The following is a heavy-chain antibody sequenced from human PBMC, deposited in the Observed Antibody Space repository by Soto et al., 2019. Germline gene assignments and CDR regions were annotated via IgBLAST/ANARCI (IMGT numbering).Heavy chain of an antibody. CDR2: INHSGST. CDR1: GGSFSGYY. CDR3: ARGRYGSGSYYPWGSPWILDY. J-gene: IGHJ4*02. D-gene: IGHD3-10*01. V-gene: IGHV4-34*01. Sequence: PSETLSLTCAVYGGSFSGYYWSWIRQPPGKGLEWIGEINHSGSTNYNPSLKSRVTISVDTSKNQFSLKLSSVTAADTAVYYCARGRYGSGSYYPWGSPWILDYWGQGTLVTVS.